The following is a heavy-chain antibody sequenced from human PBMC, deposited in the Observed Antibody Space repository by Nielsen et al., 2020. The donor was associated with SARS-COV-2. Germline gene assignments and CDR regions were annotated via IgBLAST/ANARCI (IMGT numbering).Heavy chain of an antibody. V-gene: IGHV3-53*04. CDR3: AKGRYISYTTGFDP. CDR1: GFTVSNNY. Sequence: GGSLRLSCEVSGFTVSNNYMTWVRQAPGKGVEWVSSIYVGANTYYADSVKGRFTISRHNSKNTLYLQMNSLRPEDAAVYYCAKGRYISYTTGFDPWGQGTLVTVSS. D-gene: IGHD2-8*02. J-gene: IGHJ5*02. CDR2: IYVGANT.